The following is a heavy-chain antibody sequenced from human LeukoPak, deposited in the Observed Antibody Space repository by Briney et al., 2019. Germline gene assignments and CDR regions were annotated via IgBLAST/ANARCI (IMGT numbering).Heavy chain of an antibody. CDR3: ARDPAPETYYYDSSGYYDR. CDR2: IIPIFGTA. D-gene: IGHD3-22*01. CDR1: GGTFSSYA. Sequence: RASVNVSCKASGGTFSSYAISWVRQAPGRGPDWMGGIIPIFGTANYAQKFQGRVTITADKSTSTAYVELSSLRSEDTAVYYCARDPAPETYYYDSSGYYDRWGQGTLVTFSS. J-gene: IGHJ4*02. V-gene: IGHV1-69*06.